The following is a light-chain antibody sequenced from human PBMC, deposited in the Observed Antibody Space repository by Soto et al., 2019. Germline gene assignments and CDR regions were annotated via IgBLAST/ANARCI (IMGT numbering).Light chain of an antibody. CDR1: QSVSSSY. CDR2: GAS. Sequence: EIVLTQSPGILSLSPGERATLSCRASQSVSSSYLAWYQQKPGQAPRLLIYGASSRATGIPDRFSGSGFGTDFTLTISRQEPEDFAVYYCQHYSSSPRSWTFGQGTKVEIK. CDR3: QHYSSSPRSWT. J-gene: IGKJ1*01. V-gene: IGKV3-20*01.